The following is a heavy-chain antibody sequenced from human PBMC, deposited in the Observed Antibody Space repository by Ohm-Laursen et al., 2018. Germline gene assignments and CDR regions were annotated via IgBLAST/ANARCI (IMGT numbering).Heavy chain of an antibody. D-gene: IGHD6-19*01. CDR2: IYYSGST. CDR3: ARDLYTHSTSGWYFDY. J-gene: IGHJ4*02. CDR1: GCSISSYY. V-gene: IGHV4-59*12. Sequence: SDTLSLTCTVSGCSISSYYWSWIRQPPGKGLEWIGYIYYSGSTSYNPSLKSRVTISVDTSKNQFSLKLSSVTAADTAVYYCARDLYTHSTSGWYFDYWGQGTLVTVSS.